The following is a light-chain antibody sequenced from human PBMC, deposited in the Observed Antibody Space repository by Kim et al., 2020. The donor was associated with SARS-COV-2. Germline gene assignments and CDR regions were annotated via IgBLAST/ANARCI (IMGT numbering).Light chain of an antibody. CDR1: QSLSSY. Sequence: EIVLTQSPGTLSLSPGERATLSCRASQSLSSYLAWYQQKPAQAPRLLIYGASSRATGIPDRFSGYGSGTDFTLTISRLEPEDFAVYYCQQYGSSPWTFGQGTKMDIK. CDR3: QQYGSSPWT. V-gene: IGKV3-20*01. CDR2: GAS. J-gene: IGKJ1*01.